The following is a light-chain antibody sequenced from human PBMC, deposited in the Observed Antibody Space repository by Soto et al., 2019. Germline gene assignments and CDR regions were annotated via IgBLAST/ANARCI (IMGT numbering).Light chain of an antibody. CDR2: EGI. Sequence: QSALAQPASVSGSPGQSITISCTGTSSDIGNYNLVSWYQHHPGKAPKLIIFEGIKRPSGVSNRFSGSKSGNTASLTISGLQAEDEADYYCCSYADSPTVLFGGGTQLTVL. V-gene: IGLV2-23*01. CDR3: CSYADSPTVL. CDR1: SSDIGNYNL. J-gene: IGLJ2*01.